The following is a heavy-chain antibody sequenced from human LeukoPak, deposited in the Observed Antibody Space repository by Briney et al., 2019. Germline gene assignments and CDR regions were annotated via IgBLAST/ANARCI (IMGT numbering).Heavy chain of an antibody. D-gene: IGHD5-12*01. CDR1: GGSISSYY. CDR2: IYNSGST. V-gene: IGHV4-59*01. Sequence: SETLSLTCTVSGGSISSYYWSWIRQPPGNSLEWIGYIYNSGSTNYNPSLESRVTTSVDTSKSQFSLKLSSVTAADTAVYYCARTTEGYAGGPGYSYYYYMDVWGKGTTVTISS. CDR3: ARTTEGYAGGPGYSYYYYMDV. J-gene: IGHJ6*03.